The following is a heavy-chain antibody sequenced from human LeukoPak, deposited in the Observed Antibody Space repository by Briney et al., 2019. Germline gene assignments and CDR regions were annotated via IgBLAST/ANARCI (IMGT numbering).Heavy chain of an antibody. D-gene: IGHD2-2*03. J-gene: IGHJ4*02. CDR1: GGSISSGGYY. V-gene: IGHV4-31*03. CDR2: IYYRGST. Sequence: PSQTLSLTCTVSGGSISSGGYYWRWIRQHPGKGLEWIGYIYYRGSTYYNPSLKRRVTISVDTSKNPFSLKLSSVTAADTAVYYCARAVDIVVVPAANFDYWGQGTLVTVSS. CDR3: ARAVDIVVVPAANFDY.